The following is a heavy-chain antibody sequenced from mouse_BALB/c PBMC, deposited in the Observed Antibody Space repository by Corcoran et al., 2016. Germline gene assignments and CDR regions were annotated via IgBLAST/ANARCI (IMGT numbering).Heavy chain of an antibody. CDR1: GFNIKDTY. V-gene: IGHV14-3*02. CDR2: IDPANGNT. CDR3: APHYYGSSYGFAY. J-gene: IGHJ3*01. Sequence: EVQLQQSGAELVKPGASVKLSCTASGFNIKDTYMHWVKQRPEQGLEWIGRIDPANGNTKYDPKFQGKATITADTSSNTAYPQLSSLTSEDTAVYYCAPHYYGSSYGFAYWGQGTLVTVSA. D-gene: IGHD1-1*01.